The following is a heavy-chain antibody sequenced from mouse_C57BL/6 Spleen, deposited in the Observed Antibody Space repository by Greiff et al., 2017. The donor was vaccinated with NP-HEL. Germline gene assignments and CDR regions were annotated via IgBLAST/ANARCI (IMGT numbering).Heavy chain of an antibody. CDR3: ARVRLGLLHYYAMDY. Sequence: EVQLQQSGPELVKPGASVKISCKASGYTFTDYYMNWVKQSHGKSLEWIGDINPNNGGTSYNQKFKGKATLTVDKSSSTAYMELRSLTSEDSAVYYCARVRLGLLHYYAMDYWGQGTSVTVSS. V-gene: IGHV1-26*01. D-gene: IGHD2-3*01. CDR1: GYTFTDYY. J-gene: IGHJ4*01. CDR2: INPNNGGT.